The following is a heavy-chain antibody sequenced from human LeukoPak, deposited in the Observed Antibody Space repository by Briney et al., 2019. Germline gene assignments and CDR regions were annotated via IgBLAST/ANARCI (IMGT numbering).Heavy chain of an antibody. V-gene: IGHV4-38-2*02. J-gene: IGHJ4*02. CDR3: ASDEYGSGSYL. Sequence: PSETLSLTCTVSGFSISSGYYWGWIRQPPGKGPEWIGSIYHSGTTYYNPSLKSRVTISVDTSKNQFSLKLSSVTAADTAVYYCASDEYGSGSYLWGQGTLVTVSS. CDR1: GFSISSGYY. CDR2: IYHSGTT. D-gene: IGHD3-10*01.